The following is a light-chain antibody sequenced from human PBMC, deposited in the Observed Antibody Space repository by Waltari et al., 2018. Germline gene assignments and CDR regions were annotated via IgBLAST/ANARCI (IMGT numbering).Light chain of an antibody. CDR1: QSVSRT. V-gene: IGKV3-20*01. Sequence: EIVLTQSPGTLSLSPGERATLSCRASQSVSRTLAWYQQKPGQAPRLLIYDASIRATGIPDRFSGSGSGTDFSLTISRLEPEDFAVYYCQQYVTLPATFGQGTKVEIK. CDR2: DAS. J-gene: IGKJ1*01. CDR3: QQYVTLPAT.